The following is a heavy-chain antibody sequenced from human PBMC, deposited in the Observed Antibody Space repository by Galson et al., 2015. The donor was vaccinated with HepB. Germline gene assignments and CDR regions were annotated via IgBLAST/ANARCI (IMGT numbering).Heavy chain of an antibody. CDR2: IIPIFGTA. J-gene: IGHJ6*03. CDR3: ARDVGRDGYNYRWAYYYYMDV. Sequence: SVKVSCKASGGTFSSYAISWVRQAPGQGLEWMGGIIPIFGTANYAQKFQGRVTITVDESTSTAYMELSSLRSEDTAVYYCARDVGRDGYNYRWAYYYYMDVWGKGTTVTVSS. V-gene: IGHV1-69*13. D-gene: IGHD5-24*01. CDR1: GGTFSSYA.